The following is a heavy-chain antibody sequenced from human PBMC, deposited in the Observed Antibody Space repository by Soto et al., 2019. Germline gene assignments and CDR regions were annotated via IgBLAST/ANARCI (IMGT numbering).Heavy chain of an antibody. CDR2: IKQDGSER. CDR1: GFTFSRYW. CDR3: ARLRGDYTAYDF. Sequence: LRLSCEGPGFTFSRYWMSWVRRAPGKGLEWVASIKQDGSERYYVDSVKGRFTVSRDNAKNSLSLQMDSLTAEDTAVYYCARLRGDYTAYDFWGQGTLVTVSS. V-gene: IGHV3-7*03. D-gene: IGHD4-17*01. J-gene: IGHJ4*02.